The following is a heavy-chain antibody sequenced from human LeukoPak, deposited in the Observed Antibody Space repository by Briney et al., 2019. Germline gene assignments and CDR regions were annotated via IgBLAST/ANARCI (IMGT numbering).Heavy chain of an antibody. CDR2: ISGSGGST. Sequence: ETLSLTCTVSGGSISSGGFYWSWVRQAPGKGLEWVSAISGSGGSTYYADSVKGRFTISRDNSKNTLYLQMNSLRAEDTAVYYCAKHTILGYCSGGSCSHDAFDIWGQGTMVTVSS. V-gene: IGHV3-23*01. CDR1: GGSISSGG. D-gene: IGHD2-15*01. J-gene: IGHJ3*02. CDR3: AKHTILGYCSGGSCSHDAFDI.